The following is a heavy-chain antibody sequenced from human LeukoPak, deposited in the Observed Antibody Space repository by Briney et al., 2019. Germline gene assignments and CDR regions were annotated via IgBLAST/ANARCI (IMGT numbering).Heavy chain of an antibody. V-gene: IGHV3-49*04. CDR2: IRSKAYGGTT. J-gene: IGHJ4*02. Sequence: PGGSLRLSCTASGFTFGDYAMSWVRQAPGKGLEWVGFIRSKAYGGTTEYAASVKGRFTISRDDSKSIAYLQMNSLKTEDTAVYYCTRDRFPYQPLGDYWGQGTLVTVSS. CDR3: TRDRFPYQPLGDY. CDR1: GFTFGDYA. D-gene: IGHD2-2*01.